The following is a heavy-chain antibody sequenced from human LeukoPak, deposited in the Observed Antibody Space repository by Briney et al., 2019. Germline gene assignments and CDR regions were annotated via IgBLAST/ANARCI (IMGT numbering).Heavy chain of an antibody. Sequence: GASVKVSCKASGYTFTSYYMHWVRQAPGQGLEWMGWMNPNSGNTGYAQKFQGRVTMTRNTSISTAYMELSSLRSEDTAVYYCARGSRAMTGIHRNWFDPWGQGTLVTVSS. CDR1: GYTFTSYY. J-gene: IGHJ5*02. CDR2: MNPNSGNT. D-gene: IGHD6-13*01. V-gene: IGHV1-8*02. CDR3: ARGSRAMTGIHRNWFDP.